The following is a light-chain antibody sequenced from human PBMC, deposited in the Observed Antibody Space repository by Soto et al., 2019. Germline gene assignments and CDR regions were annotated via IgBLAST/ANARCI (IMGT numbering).Light chain of an antibody. CDR3: LLSYSGTRPYV. Sequence: QTVVTQEPSLTVSPGGTVTLTCGSSTGAVTSGHYPYWFQQKPGQAPRTLIYDTSKKHFWTPARFSGSLLGGKAALTLSGAQPEDVADYYCLLSYSGTRPYVFGTGTKLTVL. CDR2: DTS. V-gene: IGLV7-46*01. CDR1: TGAVTSGHY. J-gene: IGLJ1*01.